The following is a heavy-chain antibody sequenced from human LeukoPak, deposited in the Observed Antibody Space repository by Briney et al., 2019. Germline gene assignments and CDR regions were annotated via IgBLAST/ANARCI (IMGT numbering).Heavy chain of an antibody. Sequence: TGGSLRLSCAASGFTFNTYWMHWVRQAPGKGLVWVARVNREGTTTTYADSVKGRFTISRDNAKNTLYLQMNNLRAEDTAVYYCARDLDWILFDYWGQGTLVTVSS. CDR1: GFTFNTYW. CDR2: VNREGTTT. J-gene: IGHJ4*02. V-gene: IGHV3-74*03. D-gene: IGHD3-9*01. CDR3: ARDLDWILFDY.